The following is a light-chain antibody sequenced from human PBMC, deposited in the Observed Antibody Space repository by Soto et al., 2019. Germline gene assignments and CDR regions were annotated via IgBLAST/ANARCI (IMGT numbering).Light chain of an antibody. Sequence: DIPMTQSPSTLSASVGDRVTITCRASKSINSWLAWYQQKPGKAPKLLIYKASSLESGVPSRFSGSGSGTEFTLTISSLQPDDFANYYCQQYSNYPYTFGQGTKLEIK. CDR1: KSINSW. V-gene: IGKV1-5*03. J-gene: IGKJ2*01. CDR3: QQYSNYPYT. CDR2: KAS.